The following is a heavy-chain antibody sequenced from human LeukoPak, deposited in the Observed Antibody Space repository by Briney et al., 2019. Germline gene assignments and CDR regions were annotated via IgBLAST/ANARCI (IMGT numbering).Heavy chain of an antibody. CDR3: ASSGGYYYDSSGRFDY. Sequence: SETLSLTCAVYGGSLSGYYWSWIRQPPGKGLEWIGEINHSGSTNYNPSLKSRVTISVDTSKNQFSLKLSSVTAADTAVYYCASSGGYYYDSSGRFDYWGQGTLVTVSS. CDR2: INHSGST. CDR1: GGSLSGYY. D-gene: IGHD3-22*01. J-gene: IGHJ4*02. V-gene: IGHV4-34*01.